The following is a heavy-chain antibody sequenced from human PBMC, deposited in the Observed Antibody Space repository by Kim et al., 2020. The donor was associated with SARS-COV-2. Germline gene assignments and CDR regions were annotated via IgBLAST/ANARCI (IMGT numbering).Heavy chain of an antibody. Sequence: SETLSLTCTVSGGSISSSSYYWGWIRQPPGKGLEWIGSIYYSGSTYYNPSLKSRVTISVDTSKNQFSLKLSSVTAADTAVYYCARHHPHYYGSGSTVPAWSEPGTPRGTELYGMDVWGQGTTVTVSS. CDR2: IYYSGST. D-gene: IGHD3-10*01. V-gene: IGHV4-39*01. J-gene: IGHJ6*02. CDR3: ARHHPHYYGSGSTVPAWSEPGTPRGTELYGMDV. CDR1: GGSISSSSYY.